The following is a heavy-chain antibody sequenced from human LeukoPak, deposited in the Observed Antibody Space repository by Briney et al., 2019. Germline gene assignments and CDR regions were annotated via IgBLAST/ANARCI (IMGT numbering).Heavy chain of an antibody. CDR2: IYTRGST. V-gene: IGHV4-4*07. CDR1: GGSINNYY. J-gene: IGHJ3*02. CDR3: ARGRFCSADICSGGDAFDI. Sequence: SGTLSLTCTVSGGSINNYYWSWIRQPAGKGLEWIGRIYTRGSTNYNPSLKSRVTMSVDTSKNHVSLKLSSVTAADTAVYYCARGRFCSADICSGGDAFDIWGQGTMVSVSS. D-gene: IGHD3-3*01.